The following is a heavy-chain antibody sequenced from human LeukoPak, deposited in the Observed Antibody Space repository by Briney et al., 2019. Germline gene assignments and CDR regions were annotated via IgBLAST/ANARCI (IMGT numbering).Heavy chain of an antibody. J-gene: IGHJ6*02. Sequence: GGSLRLSCAASGFTVSSNYMSWVRQAPGKGLEWVSVIYSGGSTYYADSVKGRFTISRDNSKNTLYLQMNSLRAEDTAVYYCARELGKYSYGYYYYYGMDVWGQGTTVTVSS. CDR1: GFTVSSNY. V-gene: IGHV3-66*01. CDR3: ARELGKYSYGYYYYYGMDV. CDR2: IYSGGST. D-gene: IGHD5-18*01.